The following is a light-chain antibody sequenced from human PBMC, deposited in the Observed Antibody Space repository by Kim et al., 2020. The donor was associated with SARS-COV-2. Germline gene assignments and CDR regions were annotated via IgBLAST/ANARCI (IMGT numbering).Light chain of an antibody. V-gene: IGKV3-20*01. CDR3: QQYGRSPPWT. J-gene: IGKJ1*01. CDR1: QSVSSSY. Sequence: EIVLTQSPGTLSLSPGERATLSCRASQSVSSSYLAWYQQKAGQAPRLLIYGASSRATGIPDRFSGSGSGTDFTLTISRLEPEDYAVYYCQQYGRSPPWTFGQGTKVDIK. CDR2: GAS.